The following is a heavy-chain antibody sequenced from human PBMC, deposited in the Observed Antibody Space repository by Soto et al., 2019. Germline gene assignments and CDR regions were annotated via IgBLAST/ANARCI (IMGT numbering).Heavy chain of an antibody. V-gene: IGHV4-59*01. CDR3: AVDRSGYYYFDY. D-gene: IGHD3-22*01. CDR2: VYYSGST. Sequence: WIWIRQSPGRGLEWIGYVYYSGSTNYNPSLKSRVTISVDTSKNQFSLKLSSVTAADTAVYYCAVDRSGYYYFDYWGQGTLVTVSS. J-gene: IGHJ4*02.